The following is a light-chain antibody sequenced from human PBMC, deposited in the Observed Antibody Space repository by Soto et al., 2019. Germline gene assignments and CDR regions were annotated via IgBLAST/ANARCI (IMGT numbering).Light chain of an antibody. CDR1: QSVGNN. CDR2: ATS. J-gene: IGKJ4*01. Sequence: EIVVTQSPATLSVSPGERATLSCRASQSVGNNFAGYQQKPGQAPRLLIFATSTRATGVPARFSGSGSGTEFTLTISSPQSEDFAVYYCQQYGDWPLTFGGGAKVEIE. CDR3: QQYGDWPLT. V-gene: IGKV3-15*01.